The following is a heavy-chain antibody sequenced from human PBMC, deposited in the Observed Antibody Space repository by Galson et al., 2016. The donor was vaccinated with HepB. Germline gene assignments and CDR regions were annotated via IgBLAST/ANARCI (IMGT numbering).Heavy chain of an antibody. J-gene: IGHJ3*01. CDR3: ARIGDGGSGSLHRAIDH. CDR1: GFTLSSHW. D-gene: IGHD3-10*01. Sequence: SLRLSCAATGFTLSSHWMTWVRQAPGKGLEWVATIKEDGSDKYYVDSVKGRFTISRDNAENSLNLQMNSLGAEDTAVYFCARIGDGGSGSLHRAIDHWGQGTMVTFSS. CDR2: IKEDGSDK. V-gene: IGHV3-7*03.